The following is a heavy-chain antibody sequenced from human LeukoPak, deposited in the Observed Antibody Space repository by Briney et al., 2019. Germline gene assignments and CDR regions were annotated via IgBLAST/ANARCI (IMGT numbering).Heavy chain of an antibody. CDR1: GYSFTNQW. V-gene: IGHV5-51*01. CDR2: IYPADSDT. D-gene: IGHD2-2*01. Sequence: GESLKISCKGSGYSFTNQWIGWVRQLPGKGLEWMGIIYPADSDTRYRPSFQGQVTISVDKSITTAYLQWGSLKASDTAMYYCARLGYCSSTNCQYFDYWGQGTLVTVSS. J-gene: IGHJ4*02. CDR3: ARLGYCSSTNCQYFDY.